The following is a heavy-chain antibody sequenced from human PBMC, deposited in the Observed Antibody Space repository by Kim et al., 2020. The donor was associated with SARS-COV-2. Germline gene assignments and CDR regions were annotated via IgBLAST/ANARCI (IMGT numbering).Heavy chain of an antibody. V-gene: IGHV1-69*01. CDR3: ARGGVVIIGDNWFDP. J-gene: IGHJ5*02. Sequence: PKFQGRVTITADESTSTAYMELSSLRSEDTAVYYCARGGVVIIGDNWFDPWGQGTLVTVSS. D-gene: IGHD3-3*01.